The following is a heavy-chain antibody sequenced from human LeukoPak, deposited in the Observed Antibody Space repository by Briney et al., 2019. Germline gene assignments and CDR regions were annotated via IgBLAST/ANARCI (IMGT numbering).Heavy chain of an antibody. CDR3: ARAYSSSHPGDYYYYYMDV. CDR1: GGSISSYY. D-gene: IGHD6-6*01. J-gene: IGHJ6*03. V-gene: IGHV4-59*01. Sequence: SETLSLTCTVPGGSISSYYWSWIRQPPGKGLEWIGYIYYSGSTNYNPSLKSRVTISVDTSKNQFSLKLSSVTAADTAVYYCARAYSSSHPGDYYYYYMDVWGKGTTVTVSS. CDR2: IYYSGST.